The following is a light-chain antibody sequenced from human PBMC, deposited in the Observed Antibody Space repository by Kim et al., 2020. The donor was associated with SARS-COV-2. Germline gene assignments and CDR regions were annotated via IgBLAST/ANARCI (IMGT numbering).Light chain of an antibody. CDR1: QSVGYN. CDR3: QHDA. J-gene: IGKJ4*01. Sequence: PAVLSPSAGERVTLPCRACQSVGYNLAWYQQRSGQAPRLLIYGASTRATGIPARFSGSGSGTDFTLTISNLQSEDFAVYYCQHDAFGGGTKLEI. CDR2: GAS. V-gene: IGKV3-15*01.